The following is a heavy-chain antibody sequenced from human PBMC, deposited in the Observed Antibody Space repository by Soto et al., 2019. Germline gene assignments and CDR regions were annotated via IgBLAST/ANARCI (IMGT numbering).Heavy chain of an antibody. J-gene: IGHJ6*02. CDR3: TRMLIIVTEYNYGLDV. CDR2: IYHGGRT. CDR1: GGSVSSGAW. Sequence: QVQLQESGPELVKPSGTLSLTCAVSGGSVSSGAWWTWGRQSPGKGLEWIGDIYHGGRTNYNPSLKSRVDISLDKSKNQFSLNLSSVTAADTAMYYCTRMLIIVTEYNYGLDVWGRGTTVTVSS. V-gene: IGHV4-4*02. D-gene: IGHD2-21*01.